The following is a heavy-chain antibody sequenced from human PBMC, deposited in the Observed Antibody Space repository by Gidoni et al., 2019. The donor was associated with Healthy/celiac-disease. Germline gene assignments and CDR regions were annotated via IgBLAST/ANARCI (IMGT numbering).Heavy chain of an antibody. Sequence: QVQLVQHGAAVKEPGSSVKVSCNASGGTYSIYAISWVRQATGQGLEWMGRIIPILGIANYAQKFQGRVTITADKSTSTAYMELSSLRSEDTAVYYCARGIDSSSWDYWGQGTLVTVSS. CDR1: GGTYSIYA. CDR2: IIPILGIA. J-gene: IGHJ4*02. CDR3: ARGIDSSSWDY. V-gene: IGHV1-69*04. D-gene: IGHD6-13*01.